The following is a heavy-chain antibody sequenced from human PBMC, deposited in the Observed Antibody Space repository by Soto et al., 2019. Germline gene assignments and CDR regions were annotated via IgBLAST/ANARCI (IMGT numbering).Heavy chain of an antibody. D-gene: IGHD6-19*01. J-gene: IGHJ5*02. CDR2: IYYSGST. Sequence: LSLTCTVSGGSVSSGSYYWSWIRQPPGKGLEWIGYIYYSGSTNYNPSLKSRVTISVDTSKNQFSLKLSSVTAADTAVYYCARVIAVAGHNWFDPWGQGTLVTVS. CDR3: ARVIAVAGHNWFDP. CDR1: GGSVSSGSYY. V-gene: IGHV4-61*01.